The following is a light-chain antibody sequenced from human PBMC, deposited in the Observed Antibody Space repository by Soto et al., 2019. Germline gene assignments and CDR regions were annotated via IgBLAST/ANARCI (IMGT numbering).Light chain of an antibody. Sequence: EIVLTQSPATLSLFPGEGATLSCRASQSVSSSLAWYQQKPGQAPRLLIYGASSRAIHTPDRFSGSGSGTDCTLTISGLEPEDVAVYYCQHFGNSLWTFGQGTKVDIK. CDR3: QHFGNSLWT. J-gene: IGKJ1*01. V-gene: IGKV3-11*01. CDR1: QSVSSS. CDR2: GAS.